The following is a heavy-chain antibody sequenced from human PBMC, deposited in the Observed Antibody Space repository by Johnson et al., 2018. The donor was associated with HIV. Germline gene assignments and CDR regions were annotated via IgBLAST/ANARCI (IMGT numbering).Heavy chain of an antibody. Sequence: VQLVESGGGLIQPGGSLRLSCAASGFTFDDYGMSWVRQAPGKGLEWVSGISWNSGNIGYGESVKGRFTVSRDNAKNSLHLQMNSLRAEDTALYYCARDPAWLWGQGTMVTVSS. CDR2: ISWNSGNI. J-gene: IGHJ3*01. CDR1: GFTFDDYG. D-gene: IGHD5-12*01. CDR3: ARDPAWL. V-gene: IGHV3-20*04.